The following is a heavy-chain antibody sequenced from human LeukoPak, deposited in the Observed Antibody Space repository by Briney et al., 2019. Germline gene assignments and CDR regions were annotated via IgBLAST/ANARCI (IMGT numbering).Heavy chain of an antibody. J-gene: IGHJ4*02. Sequence: GGSLRLSCAASGFTFSSYEMNWVRQAPGKGLEWVSSISSSSYIYYADSVKGRFTISRDNAKNSLYLQTNSLRAEDTAVYYCAREERAGFGELGRYFDYWGQGTLVTVSS. CDR3: AREERAGFGELGRYFDY. D-gene: IGHD3-10*01. CDR1: GFTFSSYE. V-gene: IGHV3-21*01. CDR2: ISSSSYI.